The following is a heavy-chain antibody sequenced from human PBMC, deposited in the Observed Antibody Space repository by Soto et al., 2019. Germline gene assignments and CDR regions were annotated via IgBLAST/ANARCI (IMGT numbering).Heavy chain of an antibody. CDR3: ARFGVSSCHESPDFDS. Sequence: QVQLVQSGAEVKKPGASVKVSCKASGYTFNFYGITWVRQAPGQGLEWMGWISGFNGNTNYAADLQGRVTMTTDTSTSTAYMELRGLRSDDTSVYYCARFGVSSCHESPDFDSWGQGTLVTVSS. CDR2: ISGFNGNT. CDR1: GYTFNFYG. D-gene: IGHD3-10*01. V-gene: IGHV1-18*01. J-gene: IGHJ4*02.